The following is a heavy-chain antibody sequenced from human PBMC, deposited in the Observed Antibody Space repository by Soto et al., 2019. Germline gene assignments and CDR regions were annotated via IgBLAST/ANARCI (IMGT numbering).Heavy chain of an antibody. V-gene: IGHV3-23*01. D-gene: IGHD3-3*01. Sequence: GGSLRLSCSASGFTFSDVGMSWVRQAPGKGLEWVSVSSASGDATYYAASVKGRFTLSRYNSKNTLYLQMNSLTVADTAVYYCAKKVTIYEVDPADYCGQGTQFTVSS. CDR1: GFTFSDVG. CDR2: SSASGDAT. J-gene: IGHJ4*02. CDR3: AKKVTIYEVDPADY.